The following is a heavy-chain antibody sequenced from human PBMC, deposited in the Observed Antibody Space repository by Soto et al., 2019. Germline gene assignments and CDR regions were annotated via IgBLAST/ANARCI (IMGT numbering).Heavy chain of an antibody. CDR3: AGDGWLRFFEWIRYTYYYYGMDV. Sequence: SVKVSCKASGGTFRSYAISWVRQAPGQGLEWMGGIIPIFGTANYAQKFQGRVTITADESTSTAYMELRSLRSENTAVYDCAGDGWLRFFEWIRYTYYYYGMDVWGQGTTVTVSS. CDR1: GGTFRSYA. J-gene: IGHJ6*02. D-gene: IGHD3-3*01. V-gene: IGHV1-69*13. CDR2: IIPIFGTA.